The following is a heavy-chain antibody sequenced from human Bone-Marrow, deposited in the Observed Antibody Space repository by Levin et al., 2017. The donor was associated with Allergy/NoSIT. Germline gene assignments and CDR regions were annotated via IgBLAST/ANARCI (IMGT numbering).Heavy chain of an antibody. CDR2: IRSKAYGGTT. CDR1: GFTFGDYA. Sequence: GGSLRLSCTASGFTFGDYAMSWFRQAPGKGLEWVGFIRSKAYGGTTEYAASVKGRFTISRDDSKSIAYLQMNSLKTEDTAVYYCTRDKGTTPYYYYGMDGWGQGTTVTVSS. J-gene: IGHJ6*02. V-gene: IGHV3-49*03. CDR3: TRDKGTTPYYYYGMDG. D-gene: IGHD4-11*01.